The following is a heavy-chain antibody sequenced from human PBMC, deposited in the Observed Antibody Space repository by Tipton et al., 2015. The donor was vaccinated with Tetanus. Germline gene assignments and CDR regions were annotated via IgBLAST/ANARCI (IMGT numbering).Heavy chain of an antibody. D-gene: IGHD1-14*01. V-gene: IGHV6-1*01. CDR3: ARESPALDC. CDR1: GDSVSRNNAT. J-gene: IGHJ4*02. Sequence: GLVKPSQTLSLTCVISGDSVSRNNATWNWIRQSPSRGLEWLGRTYYRSKWYNDYAPSVKSRITIKPDTSKNQFSLQLNSMTPEDTAAYFCARESPALDCWGQGILVTVSS. CDR2: TYYRSKWYN.